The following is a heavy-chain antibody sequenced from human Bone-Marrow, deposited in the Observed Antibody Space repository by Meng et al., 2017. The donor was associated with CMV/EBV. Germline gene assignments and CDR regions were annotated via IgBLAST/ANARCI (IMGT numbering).Heavy chain of an antibody. D-gene: IGHD3-10*01. Sequence: SVKVSCKASGGTFSSYAISWVRQAPGQGLEWMGGIIPILGIANYAQKFQGRVTITADKSTSTAYMELSSLRSEDTAVYYCASSSLLWFGESPHYYYGMDVWGQGTTVTASS. V-gene: IGHV1-69*10. CDR1: GGTFSSYA. CDR3: ASSSLLWFGESPHYYYGMDV. CDR2: IIPILGIA. J-gene: IGHJ6*02.